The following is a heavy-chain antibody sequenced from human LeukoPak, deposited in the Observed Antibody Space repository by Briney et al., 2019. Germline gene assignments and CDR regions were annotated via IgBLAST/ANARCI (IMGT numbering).Heavy chain of an antibody. D-gene: IGHD3-22*01. CDR2: INNDGSST. V-gene: IGHV3-74*01. Sequence: GGSLRLSCAASGFTFSSYWMHWVRHAPGKGLVWVSHINNDGSSTSYADSVKGRFTISRDNAQNSLYLQMNSLRAEDTAVCYCARDRGYYVFDYWGQGTLVTVSS. CDR3: ARDRGYYVFDY. CDR1: GFTFSSYW. J-gene: IGHJ4*02.